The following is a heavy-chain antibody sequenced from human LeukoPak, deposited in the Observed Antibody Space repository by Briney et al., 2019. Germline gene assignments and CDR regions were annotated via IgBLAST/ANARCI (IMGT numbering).Heavy chain of an antibody. CDR3: AEGFGTTGD. V-gene: IGHV3-21*01. J-gene: IGHJ4*02. CDR2: ITSSSSYI. CDR1: GFTFSSYT. Sequence: PGGSLRLSCAASGFTFSSYTMNWVRQAPGKGLEWVSSITSSSSYIYYADSVKGRFTISRDNSKNTLYLQMNSLRAEDTAVYYCAEGFGTTGDWGQGTLVTVSS. D-gene: IGHD1-1*01.